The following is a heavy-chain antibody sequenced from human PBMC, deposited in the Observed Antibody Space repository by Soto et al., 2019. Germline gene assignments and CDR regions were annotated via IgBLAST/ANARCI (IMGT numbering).Heavy chain of an antibody. Sequence: QVQLQESGPGLVKPSQTLSLTCTVSGGSISSGDYYWSWIRQPPGKGLEWIGYVYYSGSTYYNPSLKSRVTISVDTSKNQFSLKLSSVTAADTAVYYCARDQPALFRGVNSWFDPWGQGTLVTVSS. CDR3: ARDQPALFRGVNSWFDP. V-gene: IGHV4-30-4*01. J-gene: IGHJ5*02. CDR2: VYYSGST. D-gene: IGHD3-10*01. CDR1: GGSISSGDYY.